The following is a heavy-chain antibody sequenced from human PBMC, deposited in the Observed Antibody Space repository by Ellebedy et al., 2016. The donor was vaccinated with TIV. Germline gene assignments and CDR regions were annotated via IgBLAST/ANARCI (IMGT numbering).Heavy chain of an antibody. CDR2: ISWNSGTI. CDR3: SKGPTSMIMRGWFDP. V-gene: IGHV3-9*01. Sequence: SLKISCAASGFTFDDYAMHWVRQAPGKGLEWVAGISWNSGTIDYADSVKGRFTISRDNAKNCLYLQMNRLRAEDTALYYCSKGPTSMIMRGWFDPWGQGTLVTVSS. CDR1: GFTFDDYA. J-gene: IGHJ5*02. D-gene: IGHD5-18*01.